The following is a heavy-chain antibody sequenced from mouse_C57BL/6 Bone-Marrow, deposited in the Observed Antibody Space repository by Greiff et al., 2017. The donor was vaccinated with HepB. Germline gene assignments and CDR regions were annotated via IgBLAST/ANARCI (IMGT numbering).Heavy chain of an antibody. Sequence: LVESGAELASPGASVTLSCKASGYTFTDHIMNWVKKRPGQGLEWIGRIYPVSGETNYNQKFMGKATFSVDRSSSTVYMVLNSLTSEDPAVTDCGRPGITTVPEYYAIDCWGTATTVTVSS. CDR3: GRPGITTVPEYYAIDC. V-gene: IGHV1-11*01. J-gene: IGHJ4*01. CDR2: IYPVSGET. CDR1: GYTFTDHI. D-gene: IGHD1-1*01.